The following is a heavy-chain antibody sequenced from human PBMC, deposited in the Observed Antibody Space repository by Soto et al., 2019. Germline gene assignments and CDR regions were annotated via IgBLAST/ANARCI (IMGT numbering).Heavy chain of an antibody. CDR2: ISGSGGST. CDR3: AKASGYCGGDCYPDLSDY. CDR1: GFTFSSYA. Sequence: PGWSLRLSCASSGFTFSSYAMRWVRQAPGKGLEWVSAISGSGGSTYYADSVKGRFTISRDNSKNTLYLQMNSLRAEDTAVYYCAKASGYCGGDCYPDLSDYWGQGTLVTVSS. V-gene: IGHV3-23*01. J-gene: IGHJ4*02. D-gene: IGHD2-21*02.